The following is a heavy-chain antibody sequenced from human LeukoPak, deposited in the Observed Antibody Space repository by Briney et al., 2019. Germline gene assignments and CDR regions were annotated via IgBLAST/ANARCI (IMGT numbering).Heavy chain of an antibody. CDR3: ARGAIFGVVIDY. D-gene: IGHD3-3*01. Sequence: ASVKVSCKASGGTFTGYYMHWVRQAPGQGLEWMGWINPNSGGTNYAQKFQGRVTMTRDTSISTAYMELSRLRSDDTAVYYCARGAIFGVVIDYWGQGTLVTVSS. CDR2: INPNSGGT. J-gene: IGHJ4*02. V-gene: IGHV1-2*02. CDR1: GGTFTGYY.